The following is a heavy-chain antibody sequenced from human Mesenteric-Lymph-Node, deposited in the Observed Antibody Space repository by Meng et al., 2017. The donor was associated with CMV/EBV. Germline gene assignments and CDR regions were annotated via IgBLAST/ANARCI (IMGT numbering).Heavy chain of an antibody. CDR3: ARDAGSDY. J-gene: IGHJ4*02. Sequence: LSVSWAASGFTVSGDYMSWVRQAPGKGLEWVSVIYSGGSTYYADSVKGRFTISRDNSKNTVYLQMNSLRAEDTAVYYCARDAGSDYWGQGTLVTVSS. V-gene: IGHV3-66*01. CDR1: GFTVSGDY. D-gene: IGHD1-1*01. CDR2: IYSGGST.